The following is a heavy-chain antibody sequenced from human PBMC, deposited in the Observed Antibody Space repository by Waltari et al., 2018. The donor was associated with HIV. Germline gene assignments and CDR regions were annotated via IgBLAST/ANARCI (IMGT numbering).Heavy chain of an antibody. CDR2: INIDGRTI. CDR1: GFSVPNYW. V-gene: IGHV3-74*01. D-gene: IGHD3-3*01. CDR3: SRDTFGEYDF. J-gene: IGHJ4*02. Sequence: EVQLVQSGGGLIKPGGSLRPSCAAYGFSVPNYWMHWVRQSPGKGLVWVSRINIDGRTIDYADSVKGRFTISRDSAKNTLSLQMNSLREEDTAVYYCSRDTFGEYDFWGQGALVTVSS.